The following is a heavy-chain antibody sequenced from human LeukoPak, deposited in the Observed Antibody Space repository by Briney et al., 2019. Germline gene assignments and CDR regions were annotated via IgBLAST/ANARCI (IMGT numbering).Heavy chain of an antibody. CDR2: INPNSRGT. CDR3: ASQLYGDLGFDP. J-gene: IGHJ5*02. Sequence: ASVKVSCKASGYTFTGYYMHWVRQAPGQGLEWMGWINPNSRGTNYAQKFQGRVTMARDTSISTAYMELSRLRSDDTAVYYCASQLYGDLGFDPWGQRAQGTVSS. V-gene: IGHV1-2*02. D-gene: IGHD4-17*01. CDR1: GYTFTGYY.